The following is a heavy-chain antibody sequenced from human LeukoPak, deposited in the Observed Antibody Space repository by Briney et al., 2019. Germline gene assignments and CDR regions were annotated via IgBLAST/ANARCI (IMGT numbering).Heavy chain of an antibody. D-gene: IGHD2-2*01. CDR1: GGTFSSYA. V-gene: IGHV1-69*06. CDR3: ARGGRAYCSSTSCYGAFDI. Sequence: ASVKVSSKASGGTFSSYAISWVRQAPGQGLEWMGRIIPIFGTANYAQKFQGRVTITADKSTSTSYMELSSLRSEDTAVYYCARGGRAYCSSTSCYGAFDIWGQGTMVTVSS. J-gene: IGHJ3*02. CDR2: IIPIFGTA.